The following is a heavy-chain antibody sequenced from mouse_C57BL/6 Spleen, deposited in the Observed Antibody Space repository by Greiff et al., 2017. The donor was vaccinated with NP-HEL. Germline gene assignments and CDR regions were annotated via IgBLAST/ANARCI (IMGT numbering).Heavy chain of an antibody. CDR1: GYSFTGYY. D-gene: IGHD1-1*02. J-gene: IGHJ2*01. Sequence: VQLQQSGPELVKPGASVKISCKASGYSFTGYYMNWVKQSPEKSLEWIGEINPSTGGTTYNQKFKAKATLTVDKSSSTAYMQLKSLTSEDSAVYYCARSFLGRNYFDYWGQGTTLTVSS. CDR3: ARSFLGRNYFDY. V-gene: IGHV1-42*01. CDR2: INPSTGGT.